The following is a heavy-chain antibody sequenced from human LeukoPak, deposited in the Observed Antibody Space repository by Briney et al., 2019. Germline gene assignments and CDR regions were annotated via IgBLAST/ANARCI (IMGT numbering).Heavy chain of an antibody. V-gene: IGHV3-48*02. D-gene: IGHD4-17*01. Sequence: GGSLRLSCAASGSTFSSYSMNWVRQAPRKGLEWVSYISSSSSTIYYADSVKGRFTISRDNAKNSLYLQMNSLRDEDTAVYYCARDRDLYGDYVFDYWGQGTLVTVSS. CDR2: ISSSSSTI. J-gene: IGHJ4*02. CDR3: ARDRDLYGDYVFDY. CDR1: GSTFSSYS.